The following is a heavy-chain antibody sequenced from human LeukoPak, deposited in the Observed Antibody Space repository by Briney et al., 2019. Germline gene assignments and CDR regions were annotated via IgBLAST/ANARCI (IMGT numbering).Heavy chain of an antibody. CDR1: GYTFTGYY. CDR3: ARGLGTTYLYFYMDV. D-gene: IGHD1/OR15-1a*01. V-gene: IGHV1-2*02. J-gene: IGHJ6*03. CDR2: INPNSGGT. Sequence: ASVKVSCKASGYTFTGYYMHWVRQAPGQGLEWMGWINPNSGGTNYAQKFQGRVTMTRDTSISTAYLELSRLTSGDTAVYYCARGLGTTYLYFYMDVWGEGTAVSVS.